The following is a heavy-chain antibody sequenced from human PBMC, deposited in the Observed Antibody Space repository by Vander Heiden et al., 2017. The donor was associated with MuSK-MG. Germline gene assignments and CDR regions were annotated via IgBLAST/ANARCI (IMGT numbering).Heavy chain of an antibody. D-gene: IGHD3-3*01. CDR3: TSRLGFWSGYSDY. V-gene: IGHV3-73*02. Sequence: EVQLVESGGGLVQPGGSLRLSCAASGFTFSGSAMQWVSQASGKGLEWVGRIRSKANSYATAYAASVKGRFTISRDDSKNTAYLQMNSLKTEDTAVYYCTSRLGFWSGYSDYWGQGTLFTVSS. CDR1: GFTFSGSA. CDR2: IRSKANSYAT. J-gene: IGHJ4*02.